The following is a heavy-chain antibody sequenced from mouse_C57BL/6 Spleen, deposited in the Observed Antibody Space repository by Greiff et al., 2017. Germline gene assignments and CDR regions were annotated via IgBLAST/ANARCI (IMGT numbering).Heavy chain of an antibody. CDR2: IYPGDGDT. J-gene: IGHJ3*01. CDR1: GYAFSSYW. CDR3: AREKIYYGYPGFAY. Sequence: VKLQESGAELVKPGASVKISCKASGYAFSSYWMNWVKQRPGKGLEWIGQIYPGDGDTNYNGKFKGKATLTADKSSSTDYIQLSSLTSEDSAVYFCAREKIYYGYPGFAYWGQGTLVPLS. V-gene: IGHV1-80*01. D-gene: IGHD2-2*01.